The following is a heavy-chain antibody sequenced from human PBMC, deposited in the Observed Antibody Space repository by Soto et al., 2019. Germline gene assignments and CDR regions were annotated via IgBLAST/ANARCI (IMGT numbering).Heavy chain of an antibody. V-gene: IGHV3-30*18. Sequence: QVQLVESGGAVVQPGKSLRLSCAASGFTFSSYGMYWVRQAPGKGLEWVAAISYDGSNNYHADSVKGRFTISRDNSKNTLYLQLNSLRTEDTAVYYGSKDIVKYTYGACDYWGQGVLVTVSS. CDR2: ISYDGSNN. D-gene: IGHD5-18*01. CDR1: GFTFSSYG. CDR3: SKDIVKYTYGACDY. J-gene: IGHJ4*02.